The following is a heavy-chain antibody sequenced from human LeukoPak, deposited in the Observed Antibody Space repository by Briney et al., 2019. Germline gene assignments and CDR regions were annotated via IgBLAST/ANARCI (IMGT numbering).Heavy chain of an antibody. V-gene: IGHV1-18*01. CDR2: ISAYSGNT. D-gene: IGHD3-10*01. Sequence: ASVKVSCKASGYTFTSYGISWVRQAPGQGLEWMGWISAYSGNTNYAQKLQGRVTMTTDTSTSTAYMELRSLRSDDTAVYYCARDYYGSGSYHHDAFDIWGQGTMVTVSS. CDR3: ARDYYGSGSYHHDAFDI. CDR1: GYTFTSYG. J-gene: IGHJ3*02.